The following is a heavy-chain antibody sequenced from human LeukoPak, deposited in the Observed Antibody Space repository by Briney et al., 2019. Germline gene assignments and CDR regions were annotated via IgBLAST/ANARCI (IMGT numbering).Heavy chain of an antibody. J-gene: IGHJ4*02. CDR3: ARLYILTGSYSWDY. Sequence: SETLSLTCTVSGGSISSYYWSWIRQPPGKGLEWIGYIYYSGSTNYNPSLKSRVTISVDKSKNQFSLKLSSVTAADTAVYYCARLYILTGSYSWDYWGQGTLDTVSS. CDR1: GGSISSYY. D-gene: IGHD3-9*01. CDR2: IYYSGST. V-gene: IGHV4-59*12.